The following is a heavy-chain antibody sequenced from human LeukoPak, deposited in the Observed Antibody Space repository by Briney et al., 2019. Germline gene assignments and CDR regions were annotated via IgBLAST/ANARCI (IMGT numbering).Heavy chain of an antibody. CDR3: ARDSQSRIWSSQPGGTNYYYYMDV. D-gene: IGHD2-15*01. J-gene: IGHJ6*03. Sequence: GASVKVSCKASGYTFINYDLNWVRQATGQGLEWMGWMNPNSGNTAYAETFQGRVTITRNTSINTAYMELSSLRSDDTAVYYCARDSQSRIWSSQPGGTNYYYYMDVWGKGTTVTVSS. V-gene: IGHV1-8*01. CDR1: GYTFINYD. CDR2: MNPNSGNT.